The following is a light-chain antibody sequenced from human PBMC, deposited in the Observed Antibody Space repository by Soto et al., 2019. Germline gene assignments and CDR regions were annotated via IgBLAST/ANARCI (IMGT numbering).Light chain of an antibody. CDR1: HNISSW. Sequence: IQMTQSPSTLSTSVGDRFTITCRASHNISSWLSWYQQKPGKVPKLLIYKASSLDSGVPSRFSGSGSGTEFTLTISSLQPDDFATYFCQQYSSYWWTFGQGTKVDI. CDR3: QQYSSYWWT. CDR2: KAS. J-gene: IGKJ1*01. V-gene: IGKV1-5*03.